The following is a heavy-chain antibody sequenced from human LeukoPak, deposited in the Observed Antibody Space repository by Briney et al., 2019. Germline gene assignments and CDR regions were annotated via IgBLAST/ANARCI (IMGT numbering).Heavy chain of an antibody. J-gene: IGHJ6*02. CDR2: ISYDGSNK. D-gene: IGHD2-2*01. Sequence: GGSLRLPCAASGFTFSSYAMHWVRRAPGKGLEWVAVISYDGSNKYYADSVKGRLTISRDNSKNTLYLQMNSLRAEDTAVYYCAREPVVPAANYYYYYGMDVWGQGTTVTVSS. CDR1: GFTFSSYA. CDR3: AREPVVPAANYYYYYGMDV. V-gene: IGHV3-30-3*01.